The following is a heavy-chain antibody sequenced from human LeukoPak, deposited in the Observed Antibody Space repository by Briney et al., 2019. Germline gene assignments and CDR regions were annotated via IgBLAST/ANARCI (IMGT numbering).Heavy chain of an antibody. J-gene: IGHJ4*02. CDR1: GFTFGNYA. D-gene: IGHD1-1*01. V-gene: IGHV3-9*01. Sequence: PGGSLRLSCAASGFTFGNYAMHWVRHAPGKGLEWVSGINWNSDRVTYADSVKGRFTIYRDNAKNSLYLQLSSLRVEDTAVYYCSKGAGYEQESRLEYWGQGALVTVSS. CDR2: INWNSDRV. CDR3: SKGAGYEQESRLEY.